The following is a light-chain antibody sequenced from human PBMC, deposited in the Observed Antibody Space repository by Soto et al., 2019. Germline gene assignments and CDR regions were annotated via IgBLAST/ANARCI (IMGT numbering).Light chain of an antibody. CDR1: TSDVVGYNY. CDR3: LSKTSSISYV. Sequence: QSLVRLPASVSGSPGQSSTISCTGTTSDVVGYNYVSWYQQHPGKVPKLLIHEVSNRPSGVSNRFSGSKSGNTASLTISGLQAEDEADYYCLSKTSSISYVFGTGTKVTVL. V-gene: IGLV2-14*01. J-gene: IGLJ1*01. CDR2: EVS.